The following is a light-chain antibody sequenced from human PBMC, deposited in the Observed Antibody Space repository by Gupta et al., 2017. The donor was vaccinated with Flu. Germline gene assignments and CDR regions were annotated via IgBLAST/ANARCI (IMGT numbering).Light chain of an antibody. CDR3: QQYNSYPWT. CDR1: QSISSW. CDR2: KAS. J-gene: IGKJ1*01. V-gene: IGKV1-5*03. Sequence: MQVRQCASTRSAAVGGRVTITCRASQSISSWLAWYQQKPGKAPKLLIYKASSLESGVPSRFSGSGFGTEFTLTISSLQPDDFATYDCQQYNSYPWTFGQRTQVEIK.